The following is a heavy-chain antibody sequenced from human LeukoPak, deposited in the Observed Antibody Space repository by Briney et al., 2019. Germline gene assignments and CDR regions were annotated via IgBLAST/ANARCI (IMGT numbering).Heavy chain of an antibody. CDR2: INPNSGGT. D-gene: IGHD3-22*01. J-gene: IGHJ5*02. CDR3: ARDPVYCDSSGFNWFDP. Sequence: GASVKVSCKASGYTFTGYYMHWVRQAPGQGLEWMGWINPNSGGTNYAQKFQGRATMTRDTSISTAYMELSRLRSDDTAVYYCARDPVYCDSSGFNWFDPWGQGTLVTVSS. V-gene: IGHV1-2*02. CDR1: GYTFTGYY.